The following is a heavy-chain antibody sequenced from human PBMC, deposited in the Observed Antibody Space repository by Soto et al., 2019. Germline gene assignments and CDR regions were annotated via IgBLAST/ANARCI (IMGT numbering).Heavy chain of an antibody. Sequence: SGPTLVNPTQTLTLTCTFSGFSLSTSGVGVGWIRQPPGKALEWLALIYWDYDKRYSPSLRSRLTINKDTSKNQVVLTMTNMDPVDTSTYYCIQFRFGGDCLQSYASHYYYGMDVWGQGTTVTVSS. J-gene: IGHJ6*02. V-gene: IGHV2-5*02. CDR1: GFSLSTSGVG. CDR3: IQFRFGGDCLQSYASHYYYGMDV. D-gene: IGHD2-21*02. CDR2: IYWDYDK.